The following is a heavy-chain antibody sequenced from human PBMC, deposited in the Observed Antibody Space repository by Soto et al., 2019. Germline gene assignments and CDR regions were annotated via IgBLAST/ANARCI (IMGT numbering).Heavy chain of an antibody. Sequence: QLQLQESGPGLVKPSETLSLTWTVSGGSISSSSYYWGWIRQPPGKGLEWIGSIYYSGSTYYNPSLKSRVTISVDTSKNQFSLKLSSVTAADTAVYYCARMGTEQVDYWGQGTLVTVSS. J-gene: IGHJ4*02. CDR1: GGSISSSSYY. CDR3: ARMGTEQVDY. CDR2: IYYSGST. D-gene: IGHD5-18*01. V-gene: IGHV4-39*01.